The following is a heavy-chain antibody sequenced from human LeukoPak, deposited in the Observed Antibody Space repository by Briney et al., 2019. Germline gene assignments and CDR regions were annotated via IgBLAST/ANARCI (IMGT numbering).Heavy chain of an antibody. V-gene: IGHV1-69*05. J-gene: IGHJ4*02. CDR1: GGTFSSYA. CDR2: IIPIFGAA. D-gene: IGHD5-18*01. CDR3: AMGPAMVNFDY. Sequence: ASVKVSCKASGGTFSSYAISWVRQAPGQGLEWMGRIIPIFGAANYAQKFQGRVTITTDESTSTAYMELSSLRSEDTAVYYCAMGPAMVNFDYWGQGTLVTVSS.